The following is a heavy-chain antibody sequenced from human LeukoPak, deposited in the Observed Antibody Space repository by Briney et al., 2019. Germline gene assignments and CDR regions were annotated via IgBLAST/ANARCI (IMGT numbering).Heavy chain of an antibody. Sequence: GGSLRLSCAASGFTFSSYGMHWVRQAPGKGLEWVAVISYDGSNKYYADSVKGRFTISRDNSKNPLYLQMNSLRAEDTAVYYCAKAASGFGYYYGMDVWGKGTTVTVSS. D-gene: IGHD3-3*01. CDR1: GFTFSSYG. J-gene: IGHJ6*04. CDR2: ISYDGSNK. V-gene: IGHV3-30*18. CDR3: AKAASGFGYYYGMDV.